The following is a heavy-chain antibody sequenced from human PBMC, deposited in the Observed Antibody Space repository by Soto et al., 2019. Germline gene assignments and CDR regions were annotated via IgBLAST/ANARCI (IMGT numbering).Heavy chain of an antibody. D-gene: IGHD1-26*01. V-gene: IGHV4-4*02. Sequence: ASETLSLTCAVSGDSNSSSNWWSWVRQPPGKGLEWIGEIYHSGSTNYNPSLKSRVTISVDKSKNQFSLKLSSVTAADTAVYYCARVSGSYYYGMDVWGQGTTVTVSS. J-gene: IGHJ6*02. CDR3: ARVSGSYYYGMDV. CDR1: GDSNSSSNW. CDR2: IYHSGST.